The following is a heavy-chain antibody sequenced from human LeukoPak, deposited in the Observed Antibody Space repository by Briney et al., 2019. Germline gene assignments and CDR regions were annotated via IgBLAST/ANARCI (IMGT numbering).Heavy chain of an antibody. CDR3: ARDSGHYYDSSGYYDY. J-gene: IGHJ4*02. CDR2: IYYSGST. Sequence: PSETLSLTCTVSGYSISSGYYWSWIRQPPGKGLEWIGYIYYSGSTNYNPSLKSRVTISVDTSKNQFSLKLSSVTAADTAVYYCARDSGHYYDSSGYYDYWGQGTLVTVSS. V-gene: IGHV4-61*01. CDR1: GYSISSGYY. D-gene: IGHD3-22*01.